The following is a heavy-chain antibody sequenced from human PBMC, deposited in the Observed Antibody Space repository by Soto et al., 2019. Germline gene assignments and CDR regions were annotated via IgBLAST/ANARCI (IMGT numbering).Heavy chain of an antibody. CDR3: ARDRREPHGAFDI. CDR2: INPSGGST. CDR1: GYTFTSYY. D-gene: IGHD1-1*01. V-gene: IGHV1-46*03. Sequence: ASVKVSCKASGYTFTSYYMHWVRQAPGQGLEWMGIINPSGGSTSYAQKFQGRVTMTRDTSTSTVYMELSSLRSEDTAVYYCARDRREPHGAFDIWGQGTMVTVS. J-gene: IGHJ3*02.